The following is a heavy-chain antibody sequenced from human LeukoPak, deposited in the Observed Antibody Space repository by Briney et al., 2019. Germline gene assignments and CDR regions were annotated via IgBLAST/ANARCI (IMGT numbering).Heavy chain of an antibody. CDR3: AKDPILYDSSGYYNPYFDY. CDR2: ISYDGSNK. Sequence: GGSPRLSCAAAGVTFRSYGMHWVRHAPDKGLEWVTFISYDGSNKYYADSVKGRFTISRDNSKNTLYLQMNSLRAEDTAVYYCAKDPILYDSSGYYNPYFDYWGQGTLVTVSS. V-gene: IGHV3-30*18. CDR1: GVTFRSYG. J-gene: IGHJ4*02. D-gene: IGHD3-22*01.